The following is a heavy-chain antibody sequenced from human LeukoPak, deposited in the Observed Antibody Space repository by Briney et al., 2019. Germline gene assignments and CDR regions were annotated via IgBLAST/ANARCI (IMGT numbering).Heavy chain of an antibody. CDR2: IDWDDDK. Sequence: SGPTPVNPTQTLTLTCTFYGFSLSTSGMCVSWVRQPPGKALGWLARIDWDDDKYYSTALKTRLTISKDTSKNQVVLTMTNMDPVDTATYYCARLLVGATCGLDYWGQGTLVTVSS. J-gene: IGHJ4*02. D-gene: IGHD1-26*01. V-gene: IGHV2-70*11. CDR3: ARLLVGATCGLDY. CDR1: GFSLSTSGMC.